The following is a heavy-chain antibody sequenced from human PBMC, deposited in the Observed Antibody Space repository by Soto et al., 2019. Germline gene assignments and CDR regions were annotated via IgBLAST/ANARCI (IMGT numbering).Heavy chain of an antibody. CDR3: SAGEY. V-gene: IGHV4-61*01. J-gene: IGHJ4*02. Sequence: QVQLQESGPGLVKPSETLSLTCTVSGGSVSSGSYYWSWIRQPPGKGLEWIGYIYYSGSTNYNPSLKSRVTTSVDTSKHQFSLKLSSVAAAGTAVYYCSAGEYWGQGTLVTVSS. CDR2: IYYSGST. CDR1: GGSVSSGSYY.